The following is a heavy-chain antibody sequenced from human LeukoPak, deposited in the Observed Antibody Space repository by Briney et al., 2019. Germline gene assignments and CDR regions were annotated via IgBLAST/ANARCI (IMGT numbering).Heavy chain of an antibody. CDR1: GFTFSSYA. J-gene: IGHJ4*02. V-gene: IGHV3-23*01. CDR2: ISGSGGST. Sequence: GGSLRLSCAASGFTFSSYAMSWVRPAPGKGLEWVSAISGSGGSTYYADSVKGRFTISRDNSKNTLYLQMNSLRAEDTAVYYCAKDLGSSGYFDYWGQGTLVTVSS. D-gene: IGHD3-22*01. CDR3: AKDLGSSGYFDY.